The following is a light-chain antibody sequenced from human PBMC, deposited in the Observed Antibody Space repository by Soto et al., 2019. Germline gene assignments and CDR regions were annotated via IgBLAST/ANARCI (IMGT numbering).Light chain of an antibody. CDR2: GAS. J-gene: IGKJ1*01. CDR3: QQYGSSPRT. CDR1: QSVSSSY. V-gene: IGKV3-20*01. Sequence: EIVLTQSPGTLSLSPGERATLSCRASQSVSSSYLAWYQQKPGQAPRLLIYGASSRATGIPDRCSGSGSGTDFTLTISRLEPEDFAEYYCQQYGSSPRTFGQGTKVEIK.